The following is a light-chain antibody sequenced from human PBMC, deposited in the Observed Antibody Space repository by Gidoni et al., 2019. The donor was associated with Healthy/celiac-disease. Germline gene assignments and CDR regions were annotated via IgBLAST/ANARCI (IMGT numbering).Light chain of an antibody. Sequence: LPVTPGEPASISCRSSQSLLHSNGYNYLDWYLQKPGQSPQLLIYLGSNRASGVPDRFSGSGSGTDFTLKISRVEAEDVGVYYCMQALQTPPTFGQGTKVEIK. J-gene: IGKJ1*01. V-gene: IGKV2-28*01. CDR3: MQALQTPPT. CDR1: QSLLHSNGYNY. CDR2: LGS.